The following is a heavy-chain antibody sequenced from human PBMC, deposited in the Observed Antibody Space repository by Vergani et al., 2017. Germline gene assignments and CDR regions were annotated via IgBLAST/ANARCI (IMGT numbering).Heavy chain of an antibody. D-gene: IGHD5-24*01. CDR3: ARALYLRDGYNHPYWYFDL. V-gene: IGHV7-4-1*02. J-gene: IGHJ2*01. Sequence: QVQLVQSGSELKKPGASVKVSCKASGYTFTSYAMNWVRQAPGQGLEWMGWINTNTGNPTYAQCFTGRFVFSLDTSVSTAYLQISSLNAEDTAVYYCARALYLRDGYNHPYWYFDLWGRGTLVTVSS. CDR1: GYTFTSYA. CDR2: INTNTGNP.